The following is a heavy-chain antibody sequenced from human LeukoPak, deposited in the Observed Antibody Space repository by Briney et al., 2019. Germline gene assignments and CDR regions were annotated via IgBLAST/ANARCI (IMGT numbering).Heavy chain of an antibody. D-gene: IGHD4-17*01. CDR3: ARGSTVTAFDI. CDR1: GGSLSSGSYY. CDR2: IYTSGST. V-gene: IGHV4-61*02. J-gene: IGHJ3*02. Sequence: SETLSLTCTVSGGSLSSGSYYWSWIRQPAGKGLEWIGRIYTSGSTNYNPSLKSRVTISIDTSKNQFSLKLSSVTAADTAVYYCARGSTVTAFDIWGQGTMVTVSS.